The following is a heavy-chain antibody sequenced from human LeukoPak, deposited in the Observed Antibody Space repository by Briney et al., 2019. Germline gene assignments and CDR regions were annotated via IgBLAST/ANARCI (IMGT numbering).Heavy chain of an antibody. CDR2: IYPGDSDT. D-gene: IGHD3-10*01. CDR3: ARLGTNYYGSGSYPDY. CDR1: GYSFGSYW. V-gene: IGHV5-51*01. Sequence: GESLQISCQGSGYSFGSYWIGWVRQMSGKGLEWMGVIYPGDSDTKYSPSFQGQVTISADKSISTAYLQWSSLKASDTAMYYCARLGTNYYGSGSYPDYWGQGTLVTVSS. J-gene: IGHJ4*02.